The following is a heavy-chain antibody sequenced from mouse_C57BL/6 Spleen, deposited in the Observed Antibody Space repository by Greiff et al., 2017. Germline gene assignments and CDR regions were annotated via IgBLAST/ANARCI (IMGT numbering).Heavy chain of an antibody. CDR1: GYTFTSYW. CDR3: ARGDSSGSAMDD. CDR2: IDPSDSYT. J-gene: IGHJ4*01. D-gene: IGHD3-2*02. V-gene: IGHV1-69*01. Sequence: QVQLKQPGAELVMPGASVKLSCKASGYTFTSYWMHWVKQRPGQGLEWIGEIDPSDSYTNYNQKFKGKSTLTVDKSSSTAYMQLSSLTSEDSAVYYCARGDSSGSAMDDWGQGTSVTVSS.